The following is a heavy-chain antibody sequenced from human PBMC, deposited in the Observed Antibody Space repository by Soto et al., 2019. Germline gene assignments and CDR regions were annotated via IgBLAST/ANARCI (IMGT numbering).Heavy chain of an antibody. Sequence: GGSLRLSCAASGFTFSSYSMNWVRQAPGKGLEWVSYISSSSSTIYYADSVNGRFTISREKAKNSLYLQMKSMRAGETAVYYCARDPRNILTGYYNTYFQHWGQGTLVTVSS. V-gene: IGHV3-48*01. CDR2: ISSSSSTI. CDR3: ARDPRNILTGYYNTYFQH. CDR1: GFTFSSYS. J-gene: IGHJ1*01. D-gene: IGHD3-9*01.